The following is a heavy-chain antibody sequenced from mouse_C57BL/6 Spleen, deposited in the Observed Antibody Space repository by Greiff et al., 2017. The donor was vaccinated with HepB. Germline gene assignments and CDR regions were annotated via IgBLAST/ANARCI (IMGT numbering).Heavy chain of an antibody. J-gene: IGHJ2*01. CDR1: GYTFTSYW. V-gene: IGHV1-55*01. CDR2: VYPGSGST. D-gene: IGHD1-1*01. CDR3: AYGSSSYFDY. Sequence: QVQLQQPGAELVKPGASVKMSCKASGYTFTSYWITWVKQRPGQGLEWIGDVYPGSGSTNYNEKFKCKATLTVDTSSSTAYMQLSSLTSEDSAVYYCAYGSSSYFDYWGQGTTLTVSS.